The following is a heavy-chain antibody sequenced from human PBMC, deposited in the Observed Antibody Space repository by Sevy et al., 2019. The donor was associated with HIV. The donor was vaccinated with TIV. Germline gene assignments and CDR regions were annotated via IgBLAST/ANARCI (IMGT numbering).Heavy chain of an antibody. CDR3: ARGQVLRFFDWPTYGLDV. V-gene: IGHV3-74*01. CDR1: GFTLSSHW. Sequence: GGSLRLSCVASGFTLSSHWMFWVRQGPGKGLVWVSHINSHGTITNYADSVRGRFTISRDNAKNTVYLQMDSLRAEDTAFYYCARGQVLRFFDWPTYGLDVWGQGTTVTVSS. J-gene: IGHJ6*02. D-gene: IGHD3-3*01. CDR2: INSHGTIT.